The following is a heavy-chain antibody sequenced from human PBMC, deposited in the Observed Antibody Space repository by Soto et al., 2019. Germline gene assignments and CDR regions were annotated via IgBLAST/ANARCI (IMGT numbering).Heavy chain of an antibody. CDR1: GGSISPFY. Sequence: SETLSLTCTVSGGSISPFYWSWVRQSPGKGLEWIGYLYYSGNTNYNPSLKSRVTISVDASKNQVSLRLTSVTAADTAVYYCARVGGVAARTFDYWGQGTVVTVSS. V-gene: IGHV4-59*01. J-gene: IGHJ4*02. CDR3: ARVGGVAARTFDY. D-gene: IGHD2-15*01. CDR2: LYYSGNT.